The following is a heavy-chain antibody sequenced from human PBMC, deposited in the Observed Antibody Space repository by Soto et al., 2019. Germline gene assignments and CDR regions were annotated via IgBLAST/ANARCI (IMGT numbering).Heavy chain of an antibody. CDR3: AGKFYDFWSGPYYYYYYGMDV. CDR2: INHSGST. Sequence: PSETLSLTCAVYGGSFSGYYWSWIRQPPGKGLEWIGEINHSGSTNYNPSLKSRVTISVDTSKNQFSLKLSSVTAADTAVYYCAGKFYDFWSGPYYYYYYGMDVWGQGTTVTVSS. D-gene: IGHD3-3*01. V-gene: IGHV4-34*01. CDR1: GGSFSGYY. J-gene: IGHJ6*02.